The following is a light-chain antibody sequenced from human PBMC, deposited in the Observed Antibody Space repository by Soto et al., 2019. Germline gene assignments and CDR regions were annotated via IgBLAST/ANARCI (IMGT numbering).Light chain of an antibody. V-gene: IGKV3-15*01. CDR2: RAS. Sequence: EIVMTQSPATLSVSPGERATLSCRASQSVSSNLAWYQQKPGQAPRLLIYRASTRATGIPAMFSGSGSGTEFTLTISSLQSEDFAVYYCQHYNNWPYTFGQGTKLEIK. CDR1: QSVSSN. J-gene: IGKJ2*01. CDR3: QHYNNWPYT.